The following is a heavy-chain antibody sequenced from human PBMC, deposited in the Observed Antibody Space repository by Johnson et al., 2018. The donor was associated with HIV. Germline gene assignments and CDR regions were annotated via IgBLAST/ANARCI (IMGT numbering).Heavy chain of an antibody. J-gene: IGHJ3*02. CDR1: GFSFSSYA. V-gene: IGHV3-30*04. CDR3: ARPTRSSIAARPIPGSGAFDI. Sequence: QVQLVESGGGVVQPGRSLGLSCAASGFSFSSYAMHWVRQAPGKGLEWVAVISYDGSNKYYADSVKGRFTISRENSRNTLYLQMNSLRAEDTAAYYCARPTRSSIAARPIPGSGAFDIWGQGTMVTVSS. CDR2: ISYDGSNK. D-gene: IGHD6-6*01.